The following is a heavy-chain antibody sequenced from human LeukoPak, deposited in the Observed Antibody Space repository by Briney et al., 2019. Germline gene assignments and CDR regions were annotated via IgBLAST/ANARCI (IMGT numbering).Heavy chain of an antibody. CDR2: ISWNSGFI. CDR1: GFTFDDYA. D-gene: IGHD3-9*01. Sequence: GGSLRLSCAASGFTFDDYAIHWVRQAPGKGLEWVSGISWNSGFIGYADSVKGRFTISRDNAKNSLYLQMNSLRAEDTALYYCARGRRLRYFDWLLLPFDCWGQGTLVTVSS. CDR3: ARGRRLRYFDWLLLPFDC. J-gene: IGHJ4*02. V-gene: IGHV3-9*01.